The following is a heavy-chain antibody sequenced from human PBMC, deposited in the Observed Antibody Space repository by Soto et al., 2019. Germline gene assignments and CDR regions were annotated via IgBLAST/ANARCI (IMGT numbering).Heavy chain of an antibody. CDR2: INPNSGGT. Sequence: ASVKVSCKASGYTFTGYYMHWVRQAPGQGLEWMGWINPNSGGTNYAQKFQGWVTMTRDTSISTAYMELSRLRSDDTAVYYCARTPAAPIFGVVPFDYWGQGTLVTVSS. CDR1: GYTFTGYY. V-gene: IGHV1-2*04. CDR3: ARTPAAPIFGVVPFDY. D-gene: IGHD3-3*01. J-gene: IGHJ4*02.